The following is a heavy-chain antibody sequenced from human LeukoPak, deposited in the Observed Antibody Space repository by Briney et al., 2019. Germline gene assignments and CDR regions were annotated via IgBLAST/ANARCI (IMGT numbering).Heavy chain of an antibody. J-gene: IGHJ5*02. V-gene: IGHV4-34*01. CDR3: ASLYGSGGNWFDP. CDR1: GGSFSGYY. CDR2: VNHSGST. Sequence: SETLSLTCAVYGGSFSGYYWSWIRQPPGKGLEWIGEVNHSGSTNYNPSLKSRVTISVDTSKNQFSLKLSSVTAADTAVYYCASLYGSGGNWFDPWGQGTLVTVSS. D-gene: IGHD3-10*01.